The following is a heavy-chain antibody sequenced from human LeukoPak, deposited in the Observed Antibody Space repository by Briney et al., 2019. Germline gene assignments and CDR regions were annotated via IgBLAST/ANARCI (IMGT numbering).Heavy chain of an antibody. Sequence: GASVKVSCKASGYTFTSYGISWVRQAPGQGLEWMGWISAYNGNTNYAQKLQGRVTMTTDTSTSTAYMELRSLRSDDTAVYYCARDPDCSSTSCHYYMDVWGKGTTVTVSS. J-gene: IGHJ6*03. CDR3: ARDPDCSSTSCHYYMDV. CDR2: ISAYNGNT. CDR1: GYTFTSYG. D-gene: IGHD2-2*01. V-gene: IGHV1-18*01.